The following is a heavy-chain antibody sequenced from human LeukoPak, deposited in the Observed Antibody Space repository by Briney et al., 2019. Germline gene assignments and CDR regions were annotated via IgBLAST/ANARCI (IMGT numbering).Heavy chain of an antibody. J-gene: IGHJ4*02. Sequence: PSETLSLTCAVYGGSFSGYSWSWIRQPPGKGLEWIGEINRSGSTNYNPSLKSRVTISVDTSKNQFSLRLSSVTAADTAGYYCVRVGLLRYSSRHFDYWGQGTLVTVSS. CDR3: VRVGLLRYSSRHFDY. CDR2: INRSGST. CDR1: GGSFSGYS. D-gene: IGHD6-13*01. V-gene: IGHV4-34*01.